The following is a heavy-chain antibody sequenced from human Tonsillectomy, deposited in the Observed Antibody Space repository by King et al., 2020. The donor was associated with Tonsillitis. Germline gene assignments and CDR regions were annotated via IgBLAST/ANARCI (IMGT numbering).Heavy chain of an antibody. CDR1: GGSISSGGYS. D-gene: IGHD3-10*01. J-gene: IGHJ4*02. V-gene: IGHV4-30-4*07. CDR2: IYYSGST. Sequence: QLQESGPGLVKPSQTLSLTCAVSGGSISSGGYSWSWIRQPPGKGLEWIGYIYYSGSTYYNPSLKSRVTISVDTSKNQFSLKLSSVTAAATAVYYCASYYYGSGSSLDYWGQGTLVTVSS. CDR3: ASYYYGSGSSLDY.